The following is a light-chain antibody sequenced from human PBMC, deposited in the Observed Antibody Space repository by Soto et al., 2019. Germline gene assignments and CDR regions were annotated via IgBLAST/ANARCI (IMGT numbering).Light chain of an antibody. CDR2: GTS. J-gene: IGKJ1*01. CDR1: QSVSSN. V-gene: IGKV3-15*01. CDR3: QQYNNWPRT. Sequence: EMVMTQSPATLSVSPGERATLSCRASQSVSSNLAWYQQKPGQAPGLLIYGTSIRATGIPARFSGSGSGTEFTLTISSLQSEDFAVYYCQQYNNWPRTFGQGTKVDIK.